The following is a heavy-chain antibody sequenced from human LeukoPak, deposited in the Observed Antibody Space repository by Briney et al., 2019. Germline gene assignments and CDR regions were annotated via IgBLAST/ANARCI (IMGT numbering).Heavy chain of an antibody. CDR3: AKDLEGHISRDYYYYMDV. J-gene: IGHJ6*03. Sequence: GGSLRLSCAASGFTFSNYGMHWVRQAPGKGLEWVAFIRYDGSDKDYADSVKGRLTISRDNSKKALYLQLNSLRAEDTAVYSCAKDLEGHISRDYYYYMDVWGRGTTVTVSS. D-gene: IGHD6-13*01. CDR1: GFTFSNYG. CDR2: IRYDGSDK. V-gene: IGHV3-30*02.